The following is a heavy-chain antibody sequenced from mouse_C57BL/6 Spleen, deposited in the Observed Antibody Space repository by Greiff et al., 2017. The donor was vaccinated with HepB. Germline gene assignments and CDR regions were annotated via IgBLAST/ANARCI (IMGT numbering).Heavy chain of an antibody. CDR1: GYTFTSYW. J-gene: IGHJ2*01. Sequence: QVQLQQSGTELVKPGASVKLSCKASGYTFTSYWMHWVKQRPGQGLEWIGNINPSNGGTNYNEKFKSKATLTVDKSSSTAYMQLSSLTSEDSAVYYCAIYGSSSLYYFDYWGQGTTLTVSS. V-gene: IGHV1-53*01. CDR2: INPSNGGT. D-gene: IGHD1-1*01. CDR3: AIYGSSSLYYFDY.